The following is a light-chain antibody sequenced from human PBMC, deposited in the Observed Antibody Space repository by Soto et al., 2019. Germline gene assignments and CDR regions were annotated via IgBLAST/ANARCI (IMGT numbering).Light chain of an antibody. J-gene: IGLJ1*01. CDR3: QSYDSTLSDRDV. V-gene: IGLV1-40*01. CDR1: SSNIGAGYD. CDR2: GNI. Sequence: VLTQPPSVSGAPGQRVTISCTGSSSNIGAGYDVHWYQQRPGTGPKLLIFGNINRPSGVPDRFSGSKSGTSASLAITGLQAEDEGDYYCQSYDSTLSDRDVFGTGTKVTVL.